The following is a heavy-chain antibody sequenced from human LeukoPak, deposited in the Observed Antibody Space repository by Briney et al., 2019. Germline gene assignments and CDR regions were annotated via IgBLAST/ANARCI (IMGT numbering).Heavy chain of an antibody. J-gene: IGHJ4*02. Sequence: GGSLRLSCAASGFTFSSYDMHWVRQATGKGLEWVSAIGTAGDPYYPGSVKGRFTISRENAKNSLYLQMNSLRAGDTAVYYCARGVGYCSGGSCPAGYFDYWGQETLVTVSS. CDR2: IGTAGDP. CDR3: ARGVGYCSGGSCPAGYFDY. CDR1: GFTFSSYD. D-gene: IGHD2-15*01. V-gene: IGHV3-13*05.